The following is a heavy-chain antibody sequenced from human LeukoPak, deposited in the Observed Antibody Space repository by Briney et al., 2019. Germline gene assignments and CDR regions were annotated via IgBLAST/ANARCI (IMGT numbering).Heavy chain of an antibody. V-gene: IGHV4-34*01. CDR3: ARAPYALPDY. Sequence: SETLSLTCAVYGESFSGYYWSWIRQPPGKGLEWIGKINHSGSTNYNPSLKSRVTISVDTSKNQFSLKLSSVTAADTAVYYCARAPYALPDYWGQGTLVTVSS. CDR1: GESFSGYY. J-gene: IGHJ4*02. D-gene: IGHD4-17*01. CDR2: INHSGST.